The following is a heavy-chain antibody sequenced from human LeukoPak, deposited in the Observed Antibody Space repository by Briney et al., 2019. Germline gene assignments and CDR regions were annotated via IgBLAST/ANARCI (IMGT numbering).Heavy chain of an antibody. CDR3: ASKLGG. CDR2: ISGGGSI. V-gene: IGHV3-66*01. J-gene: IGHJ4*02. D-gene: IGHD2-15*01. CDR1: GFTVTNNY. Sequence: GGSLRLSCAASGFTVTNNYMSWVRQAPGKGLEWVSIISGGGSIYYADSVKGRFTISRDNSKNTVFLRMNSLRAEDTAVYYCASKLGGWGQGTLVTVSS.